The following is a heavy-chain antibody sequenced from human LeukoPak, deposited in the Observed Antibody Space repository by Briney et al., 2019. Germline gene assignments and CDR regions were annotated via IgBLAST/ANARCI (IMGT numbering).Heavy chain of an antibody. CDR2: IYYSGST. J-gene: IGHJ4*02. V-gene: IGHV4-39*01. CDR1: GGSISSSSYY. D-gene: IGHD3-9*01. CDR3: ARLEGIRYFDWLLPPHFDY. Sequence: PSETLSLTCTASGGSISSSSYYWGWIRQPPGEGLEWIGSIYYSGSTYYNPSLKSRVTISVDTSKNQFSLKLSSVTAADTAVYYCARLEGIRYFDWLLPPHFDYWGQGTLVTVSS.